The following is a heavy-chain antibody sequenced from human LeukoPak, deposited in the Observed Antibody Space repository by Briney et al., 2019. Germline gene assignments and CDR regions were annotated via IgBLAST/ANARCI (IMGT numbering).Heavy chain of an antibody. CDR3: ARFIAVYGMDV. Sequence: GRSLRLSCAASGFTFDDYAMHWVRRAPGKGLEWVSGISWNSGSIGYADSVKGRFTISRDNAKNSLYLQMNSLRAEDTALYYCARFIAVYGMDVWGQGTTVTVSS. J-gene: IGHJ6*02. V-gene: IGHV3-9*01. CDR1: GFTFDDYA. CDR2: ISWNSGSI. D-gene: IGHD2-21*01.